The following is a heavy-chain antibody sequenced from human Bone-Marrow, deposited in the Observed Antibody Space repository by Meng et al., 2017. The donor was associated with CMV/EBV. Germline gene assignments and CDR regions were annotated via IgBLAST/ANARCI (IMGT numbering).Heavy chain of an antibody. Sequence: SETLSLTCIVSGASISSYYWGWIRQPPGKGLEWIAYDSGSTNYNPSLRSRVTISLDTSKNQFSLKLRSVTAADTAVYYCATQLEGVTTPFDYWGQGTLVTVSS. CDR3: ATQLEGVTTPFDY. J-gene: IGHJ4*02. CDR2: DSGST. V-gene: IGHV4-59*03. D-gene: IGHD4-11*01. CDR1: GASISSYY.